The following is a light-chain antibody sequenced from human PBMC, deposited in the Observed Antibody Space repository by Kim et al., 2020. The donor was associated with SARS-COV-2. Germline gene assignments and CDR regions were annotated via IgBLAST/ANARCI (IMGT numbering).Light chain of an antibody. V-gene: IGLV7-46*01. CDR1: SCAFHSGHC. Sequence: GGPCTHTCDSSSCAFHSGHCPFWFQQKPDQAPRTLIYDTGNRHAWTPARFSGSLLGGKAALTLSAAQPEDEADYYCLLSYSDSRIFGGGTQLTVL. CDR2: DTG. CDR3: LLSYSDSRI. J-gene: IGLJ2*01.